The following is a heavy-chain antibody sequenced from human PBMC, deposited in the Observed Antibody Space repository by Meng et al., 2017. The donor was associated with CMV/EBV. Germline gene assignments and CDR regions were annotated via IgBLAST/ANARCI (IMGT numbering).Heavy chain of an antibody. CDR2: INHSGST. CDR1: GGSFSGYY. Sequence: GSLSLTCAVYGGSFSGYYWSWIRQPPGKGLEWIGEINHSGSTNYNPSLKSRVTISVDTSKNQFSLKLSSVTAADTAVYYCARDYYYYGMDVWGQGTTVTVSS. CDR3: ARDYYYYGMDV. V-gene: IGHV4-34*01. J-gene: IGHJ6*02.